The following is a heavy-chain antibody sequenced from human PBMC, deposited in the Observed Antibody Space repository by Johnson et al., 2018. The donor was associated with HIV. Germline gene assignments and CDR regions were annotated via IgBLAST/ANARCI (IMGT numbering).Heavy chain of an antibody. J-gene: IGHJ3*02. CDR2: IKQDGSEK. CDR3: AKGSELLIGGFDI. V-gene: IGHV3-7*05. D-gene: IGHD1-26*01. CDR1: GFTFGDYA. Sequence: VQLVESGGDLVQPGRSLRLSCAASGFTFGDYAMSWVRQAPGKGMEWVANIKQDGSEKYYVDSVKGRFTISRDNAKNSLYLQMNSLRAEDTALYYCAKGSELLIGGFDIWGQGTMVTVSS.